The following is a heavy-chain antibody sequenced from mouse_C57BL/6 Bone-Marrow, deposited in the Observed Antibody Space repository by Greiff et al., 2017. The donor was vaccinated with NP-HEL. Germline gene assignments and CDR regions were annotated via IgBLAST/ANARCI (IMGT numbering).Heavy chain of an antibody. D-gene: IGHD4-1*02. J-gene: IGHJ2*01. V-gene: IGHV1-53*01. CDR2: INTSNGGT. CDR3: ARSSTGTDYFDY. CDR1: GYTFTSYW. Sequence: QVQLQQPGTELVKPGASVKLSCKASGYTFTSYWMHWVKQRPGQGLEWIGNINTSNGGTNYNEKFKSKATLTVDKSSSTAYMQLSSLTSEDSAVYYCARSSTGTDYFDYWGQGTTLTVSS.